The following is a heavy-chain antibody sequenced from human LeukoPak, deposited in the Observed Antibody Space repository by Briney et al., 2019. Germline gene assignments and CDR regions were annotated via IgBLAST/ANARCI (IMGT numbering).Heavy chain of an antibody. Sequence: ASVKVSCKASGYTLTSYGISWVRQAPGQGLEWMGWISAYNGNTNYAQKLQGRVTMTTDTSTSTAYMELRSLRSDDTAVYYCARLGYCSSTSCPGFDYWGQGTLVTVSS. CDR3: ARLGYCSSTSCPGFDY. CDR2: ISAYNGNT. D-gene: IGHD2-2*01. V-gene: IGHV1-18*01. J-gene: IGHJ4*02. CDR1: GYTLTSYG.